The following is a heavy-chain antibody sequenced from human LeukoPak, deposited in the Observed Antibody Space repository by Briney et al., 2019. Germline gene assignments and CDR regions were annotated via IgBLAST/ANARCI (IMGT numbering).Heavy chain of an antibody. CDR3: ARADYYDSSGYYYVPEYFQH. CDR1: GFTFSSHS. CDR2: ISSSSSYI. J-gene: IGHJ1*01. D-gene: IGHD3-22*01. Sequence: PGGSLRLSCAASGFTFSSHSMNWVRQAPGKGLEWVSSISSSSSYIYYADSVKGRFTISRDNAKNSLYLQMNSLRAEDTAVYYCARADYYDSSGYYYVPEYFQHWGQGTLVTVSS. V-gene: IGHV3-21*01.